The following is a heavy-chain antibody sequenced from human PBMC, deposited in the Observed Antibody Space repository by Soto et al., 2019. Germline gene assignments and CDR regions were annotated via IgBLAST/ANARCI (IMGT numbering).Heavy chain of an antibody. D-gene: IGHD3-22*01. CDR1: GYTFTSYY. J-gene: IGHJ3*02. V-gene: IGHV1-46*01. CDR2: INPSGGST. CDR3: ARGGDYYDSSGYSPDDAFDI. Sequence: GASVKVSCKASGYTFTSYYMHWVRQAPGQGLEWMGIINPSGGSTSYAQKFQGRVTMTRDTSTSTVYMELSSLRSEDTAVYYCARGGDYYDSSGYSPDDAFDIWGQGTMVTVSS.